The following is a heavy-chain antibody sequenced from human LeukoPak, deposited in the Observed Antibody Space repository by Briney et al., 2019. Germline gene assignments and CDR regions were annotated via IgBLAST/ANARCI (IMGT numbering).Heavy chain of an antibody. D-gene: IGHD2-2*01. CDR1: GGSFSGYY. V-gene: IGHV4-34*01. J-gene: IGHJ6*02. CDR2: INHSGST. Sequence: PSETLSLTCAVYGGSFSGYYWSWIRQPPGKGLEWIGEINHSGSTNYNPSLKSRVTISVDTSKNQFSLKLSSVTAADTAVYYCARGGCRSTSCYYGYGYYYYYGMDVWGQGTTVTVSS. CDR3: ARGGCRSTSCYYGYGYYYYYGMDV.